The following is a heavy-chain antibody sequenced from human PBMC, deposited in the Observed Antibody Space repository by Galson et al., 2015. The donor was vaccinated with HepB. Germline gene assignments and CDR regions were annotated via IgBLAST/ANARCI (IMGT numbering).Heavy chain of an antibody. V-gene: IGHV3-30-3*01. CDR1: GFTFSSYA. CDR2: ISYDGSNK. Sequence: SLRLSCAASGFTFSSYAMHWVRQAPGKGLEWVAVISYDGSNKYYADSVKGRFTIFRDNSKNTLYLQMNSLRAEDTAVYYCARDRTDYGGNIDYWGQGTLVTVSS. D-gene: IGHD4-23*01. CDR3: ARDRTDYGGNIDY. J-gene: IGHJ4*02.